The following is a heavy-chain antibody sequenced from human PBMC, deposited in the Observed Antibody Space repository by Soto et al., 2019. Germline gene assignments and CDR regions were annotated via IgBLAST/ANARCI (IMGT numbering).Heavy chain of an antibody. CDR3: ARDKGLRFLEWLLRD. Sequence: QVQLVESGGGVVQPGRSLRLSCAASGFTFSSYAMHWVRQAPGKGLEWVAVISYDGSNKYYADSVKGRFTISRDNSKNTLYLQMNSLRAEDTAVYYCARDKGLRFLEWLLRDWGQGTLVAVSS. CDR1: GFTFSSYA. CDR2: ISYDGSNK. J-gene: IGHJ4*02. V-gene: IGHV3-30-3*01. D-gene: IGHD3-3*01.